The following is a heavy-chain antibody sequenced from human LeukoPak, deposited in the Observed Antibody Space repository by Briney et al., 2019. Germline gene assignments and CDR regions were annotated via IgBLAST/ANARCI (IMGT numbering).Heavy chain of an antibody. CDR3: ARGLEYASFDI. J-gene: IGHJ3*02. D-gene: IGHD3-3*01. CDR2: VSTYSDDT. V-gene: IGHV1-18*01. CDR1: GYTFTNFD. Sequence: ASVKVSCKASGYTFTNFDINWVRQAPGQGLEWMGWVSTYSDDTNYAQKFQGRVTMTTDTSTSTVYMELRSLRSDDTAVYYCARGLEYASFDIWGQGTMVIVSS.